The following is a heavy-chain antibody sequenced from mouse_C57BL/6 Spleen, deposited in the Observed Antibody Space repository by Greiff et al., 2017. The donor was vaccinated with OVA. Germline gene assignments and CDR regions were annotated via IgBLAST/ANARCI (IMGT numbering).Heavy chain of an antibody. V-gene: IGHV5-9-1*02. Sequence: EVQGVESGEGLVKPGGSLKLSCAASGFTFSSYAMSWVRQTPEKRLEWVAYISSGGDYIYYADTVKGRFTISRDNARNTLYLQMSSLKSEDTAMYYCTRARSTMHYYFDYWGQGTTLTVSS. CDR1: GFTFSSYA. D-gene: IGHD2-1*01. CDR3: TRARSTMHYYFDY. CDR2: ISSGGDYI. J-gene: IGHJ2*01.